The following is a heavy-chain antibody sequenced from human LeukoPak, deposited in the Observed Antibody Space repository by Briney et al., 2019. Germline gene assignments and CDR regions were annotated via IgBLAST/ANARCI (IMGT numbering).Heavy chain of an antibody. CDR3: AREGIYGSSSPPGY. CDR1: GFTFSKYW. CDR2: INHDGNET. J-gene: IGHJ4*02. Sequence: GGSLRLSCAASGFTFSKYWMNWVRQAPGKGLEGVANINHDGNETYYVDSVKGRFTISRDKAKNSLFLQMISLRAEATAVYYCAREGIYGSSSPPGYWGQGTPVTVSS. V-gene: IGHV3-7*01. D-gene: IGHD6-6*01.